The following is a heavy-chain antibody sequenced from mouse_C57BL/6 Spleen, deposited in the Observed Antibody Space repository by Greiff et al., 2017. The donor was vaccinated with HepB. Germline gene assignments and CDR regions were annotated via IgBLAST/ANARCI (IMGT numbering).Heavy chain of an antibody. Sequence: EVQLQQSGAELVKPGASVKISCTASGFNIKDDYMHWVKQRPEQGLEWIGWIDPENGDTEYASKFQGKATITADTSSNTAYLQLSSLTSEDTAVYYCTSLNYYGSSDYWGQGTTLTVSS. CDR2: IDPENGDT. J-gene: IGHJ2*01. V-gene: IGHV14-4*01. CDR1: GFNIKDDY. CDR3: TSLNYYGSSDY. D-gene: IGHD1-1*01.